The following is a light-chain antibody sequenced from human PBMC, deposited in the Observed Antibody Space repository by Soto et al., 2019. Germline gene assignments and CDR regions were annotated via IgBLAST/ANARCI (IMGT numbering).Light chain of an antibody. J-gene: IGLJ1*01. Sequence: QSVLTQPPSVSGAPGQRVTISCTGSSSNIGAGYDVHWYQQLPGTAPKLLIYGNSNRPSGVPDRFSGSKSGTSASLAITGLQAGEEADYYCQYYDSSLSGYVFGTGNKVTVL. CDR1: SSNIGAGYD. CDR2: GNS. V-gene: IGLV1-40*01. CDR3: QYYDSSLSGYV.